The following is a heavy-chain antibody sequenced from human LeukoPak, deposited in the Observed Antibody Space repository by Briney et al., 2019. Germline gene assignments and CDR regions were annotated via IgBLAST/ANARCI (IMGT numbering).Heavy chain of an antibody. CDR2: VNPNSGNT. CDR3: ARGGVPAAMGYYYYYMDV. V-gene: IGHV1-8*03. J-gene: IGHJ6*03. Sequence: ASVKVSCKASGYTFTSYDINWVRQATGQGLEWMGWVNPNSGNTGYAQKFQGRVTITRNTSISTAYMELSSLRSEDTAVYYCARGGVPAAMGYYYYYMDVWGKGTTVTVSS. CDR1: GYTFTSYD. D-gene: IGHD2-2*01.